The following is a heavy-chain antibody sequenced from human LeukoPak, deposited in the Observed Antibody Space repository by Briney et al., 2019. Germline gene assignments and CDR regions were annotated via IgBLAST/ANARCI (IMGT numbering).Heavy chain of an antibody. CDR3: ARDPGRRYFDY. CDR2: IYYSGST. Sequence: PSETLSLTCTVSGGSIRSYYWSWIRQPPGKGLEWIGYIYYSGSTNYNPSLKSRVTISVDTSKNQFSLKLSSVTAADTAVYYCARDPGRRYFDYWGQGTLVTVSS. CDR1: GGSIRSYY. V-gene: IGHV4-59*01. J-gene: IGHJ4*02.